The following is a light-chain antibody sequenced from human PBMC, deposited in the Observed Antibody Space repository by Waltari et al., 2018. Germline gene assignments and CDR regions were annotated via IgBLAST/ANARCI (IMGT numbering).Light chain of an antibody. CDR3: SSYGDTPIL. J-gene: IGLJ2*01. CDR1: SSDIGAYDF. CDR2: DVR. Sequence: HSTLTQPASVSGSLGQSITISCTGTSSDIGAYDFVSWYQQHLGKAPKLIVYDVRNRPPGTSTRCTGSKSANAASLTISALQGEDEADYFCSSYGDTPILVGGGTKLTLL. V-gene: IGLV2-14*03.